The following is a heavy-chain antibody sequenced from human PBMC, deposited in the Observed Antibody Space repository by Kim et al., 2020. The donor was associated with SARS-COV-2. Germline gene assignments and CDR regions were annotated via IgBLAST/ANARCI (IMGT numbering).Heavy chain of an antibody. CDR2: ISYDGSNK. CDR1: GFTFSSYA. V-gene: IGHV3-30*04. D-gene: IGHD3-16*01. CDR3: AELINIPGAFDI. Sequence: GGSLRLSCAASGFTFSSYAMHWVRQAPGKGLEWVAVISYDGSNKYYADSVKGRFTISRDNSKNTLYLQMNSLRAEDTAVYYCAELINIPGAFDIWGQGTMVTVSS. J-gene: IGHJ3*02.